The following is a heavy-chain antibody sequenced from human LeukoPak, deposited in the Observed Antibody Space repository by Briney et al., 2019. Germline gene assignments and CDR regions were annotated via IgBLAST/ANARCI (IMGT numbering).Heavy chain of an antibody. CDR2: ISRSSSYI. J-gene: IGHJ4*02. CDR1: GFTFSSYS. CDR3: ARSSIAARVPLY. D-gene: IGHD6-6*01. V-gene: IGHV3-21*01. Sequence: GGSLRLSCAGSGFTFSSYSMNWVRQAPGKGLQWVSSISRSSSYIYYADSVKGRFTISRDNARNSLYLQMNSLRAEDTAVYYCARSSIAARVPLYWGQGTLVTVSS.